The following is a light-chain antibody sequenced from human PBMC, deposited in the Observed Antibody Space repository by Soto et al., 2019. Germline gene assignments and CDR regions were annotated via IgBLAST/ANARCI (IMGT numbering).Light chain of an antibody. Sequence: EIVLTQSPGILSLSPGERATLSCRASQTVSGNYLAWYQQKPGQSHRLLIYGSSDRATGIPDRFSGSGSGTDFTLTINRVEPEDFGVDYCQQYGSSPPYTFGQGTTLEI. CDR2: GSS. J-gene: IGKJ2*01. CDR1: QTVSGNY. V-gene: IGKV3-20*01. CDR3: QQYGSSPPYT.